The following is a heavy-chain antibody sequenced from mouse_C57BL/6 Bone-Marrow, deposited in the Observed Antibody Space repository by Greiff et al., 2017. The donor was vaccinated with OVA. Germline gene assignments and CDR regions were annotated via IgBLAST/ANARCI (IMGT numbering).Heavy chain of an antibody. V-gene: IGHV14-4*01. Sequence: VHVKQSGAELVRPGASVKLSCTASGFNIKDDYMHWVKQRPEQGLEWIGWIDPENGDTEYASKFQGKATITADTSSNTAYLQLSSLTSEDTAVYYCILLRRKAMDYWGQGTSVTVSS. CDR2: IDPENGDT. D-gene: IGHD2-4*01. CDR1: GFNIKDDY. CDR3: ILLRRKAMDY. J-gene: IGHJ4*01.